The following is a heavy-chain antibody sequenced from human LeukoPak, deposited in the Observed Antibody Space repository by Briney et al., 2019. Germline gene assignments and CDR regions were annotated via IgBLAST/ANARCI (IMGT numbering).Heavy chain of an antibody. D-gene: IGHD5-12*01. Sequence: ASVKVSCKASGYTFSNYYMHWVRQAPGQGLEWMGWINPNSGGTNFAQNFQGRVTMTRHTSISTAYMELSGLRSDDTAVYYCARVDIVAQKKADDAFDIWGQGTMVTVSS. CDR3: ARVDIVAQKKADDAFDI. CDR1: GYTFSNYY. J-gene: IGHJ3*02. CDR2: INPNSGGT. V-gene: IGHV1-2*02.